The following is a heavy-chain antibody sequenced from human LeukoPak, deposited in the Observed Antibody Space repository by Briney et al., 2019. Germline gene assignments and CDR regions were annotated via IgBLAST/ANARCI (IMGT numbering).Heavy chain of an antibody. CDR2: IYYSGST. V-gene: IGHV4-59*12. Sequence: SETLSLTCTVSGGSISSYYWSWIRQPPGKGLEWIGYIYYSGSTYYNPSLKSRVTISVDTSKNQFSLKLSSVTAADTAVYYCARDSYGYRYYMDVWGKGTTVTVS. CDR1: GGSISSYY. CDR3: ARDSYGYRYYMDV. J-gene: IGHJ6*03. D-gene: IGHD5-18*01.